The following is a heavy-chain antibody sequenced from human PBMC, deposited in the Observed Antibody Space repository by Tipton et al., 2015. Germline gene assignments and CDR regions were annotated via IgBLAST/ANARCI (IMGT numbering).Heavy chain of an antibody. Sequence: GLVKPSETLSLTCAVSGYSIGGAYHWDWIRQPPGKGLEGIGSISHSGNTYYNPSLKSRVTMSRDTSKNQFSLKLTSVTAADTAVYYCACQDYDSLTRDYQTVDYWGQGTLVTVSS. CDR2: ISHSGNT. J-gene: IGHJ4*02. V-gene: IGHV4-38-2*01. CDR3: ACQDYDSLTRDYQTVDY. CDR1: GYSIGGAYH. D-gene: IGHD3-9*01.